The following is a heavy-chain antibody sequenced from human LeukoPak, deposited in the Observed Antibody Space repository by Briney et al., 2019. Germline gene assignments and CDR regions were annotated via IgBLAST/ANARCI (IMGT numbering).Heavy chain of an antibody. Sequence: SGTLSLTCAVSGGSISSSNWWSWVRQPPGKGLEWIGEIYHSGGTNYNPSLKSRVTISVDKSKNQFSLKLSSVTAADTAVYYCARVVDIVVVVAATPISYWYFDLWGRGTLVTVSS. V-gene: IGHV4-4*02. CDR3: ARVVDIVVVVAATPISYWYFDL. J-gene: IGHJ2*01. CDR2: IYHSGGT. CDR1: GGSISSSNW. D-gene: IGHD2-15*01.